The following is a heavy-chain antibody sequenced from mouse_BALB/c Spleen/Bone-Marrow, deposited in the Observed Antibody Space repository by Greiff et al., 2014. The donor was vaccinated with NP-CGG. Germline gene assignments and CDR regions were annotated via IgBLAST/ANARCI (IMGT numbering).Heavy chain of an antibody. Sequence: VQLVESGAELVRPGSSVKISCKASGYAFSSYRMNWVKQRPGQGLEWIGQIYPGDGDTNYNGKFKGKATLTADKSSSTAYMQLSSLTSEDSAVYFCARVRNWVDYWGQGTTLTVSS. D-gene: IGHD4-1*01. V-gene: IGHV1-80*01. CDR2: IYPGDGDT. J-gene: IGHJ2*01. CDR3: ARVRNWVDY. CDR1: GYAFSSYR.